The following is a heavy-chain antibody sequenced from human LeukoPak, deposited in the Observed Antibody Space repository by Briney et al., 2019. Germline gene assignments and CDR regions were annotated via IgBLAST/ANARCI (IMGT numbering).Heavy chain of an antibody. J-gene: IGHJ4*02. Sequence: GGSLRLSCAASGFTFSTYAMSWVQQAPGKGLEWVSAVSGRGGNTYYADSVKGRFTISRDNSKNTLYLQMNSLRAEDTAVYYCAKDVVDYGSGSYYNHYWGQGTLVTVSS. CDR2: VSGRGGNT. CDR1: GFTFSTYA. V-gene: IGHV3-23*01. CDR3: AKDVVDYGSGSYYNHY. D-gene: IGHD3-10*01.